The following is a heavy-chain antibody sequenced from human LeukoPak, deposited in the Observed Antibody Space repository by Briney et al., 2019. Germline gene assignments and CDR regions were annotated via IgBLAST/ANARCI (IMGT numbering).Heavy chain of an antibody. J-gene: IGHJ4*02. V-gene: IGHV1-18*01. CDR3: ARVEMAGGSDYDFWSGEDY. CDR2: TSGYNGDT. D-gene: IGHD3-3*01. CDR1: GYTFTTYG. Sequence: ASVKVSCKASGYTFTTYGITWVRQAPGQGLEWMGWTSGYNGDTNYAQKLQGRVTMTTDTSTSTAYMELRSLRSDDTAVYYCARVEMAGGSDYDFWSGEDYWGQGTLVTVSS.